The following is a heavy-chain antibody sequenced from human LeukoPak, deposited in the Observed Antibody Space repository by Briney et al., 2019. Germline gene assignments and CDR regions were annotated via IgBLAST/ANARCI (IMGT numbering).Heavy chain of an antibody. CDR1: GFTFSSYS. CDR2: ISSSSSYI. Sequence: GGYLRLSCAASGFTFSSYSMNWVRQAPGKGLEWVSSISSSSSYIYYADSVKGRFTISRDNAKNSLYLQMNSLRAEDTAVYYCASPYGTIDAFDIWGQGTMVTVSS. D-gene: IGHD3-10*01. V-gene: IGHV3-21*01. J-gene: IGHJ3*02. CDR3: ASPYGTIDAFDI.